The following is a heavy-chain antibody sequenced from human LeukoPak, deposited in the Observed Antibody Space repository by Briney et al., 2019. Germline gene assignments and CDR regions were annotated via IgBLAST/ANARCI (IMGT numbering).Heavy chain of an antibody. CDR3: ARDLGYYGSGSSPSDY. J-gene: IGHJ4*02. Sequence: ASVKVSCKASGYTFTTYGISWVRQAPGQGPEWMRWISAYNGNTKYAQKLQGRVTMTTDTSTSTAYMELRSLRSDDTAVYYCARDLGYYGSGSSPSDYWGQGTLVTVSS. V-gene: IGHV1-18*01. D-gene: IGHD3-10*01. CDR1: GYTFTTYG. CDR2: ISAYNGNT.